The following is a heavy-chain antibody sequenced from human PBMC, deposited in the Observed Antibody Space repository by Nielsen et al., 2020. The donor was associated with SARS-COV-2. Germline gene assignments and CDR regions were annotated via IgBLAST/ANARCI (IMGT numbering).Heavy chain of an antibody. CDR1: GFTFSSYG. CDR3: ARAGQLVGAGYNWFDP. CDR2: ISYDGSNK. J-gene: IGHJ5*02. D-gene: IGHD6-13*01. V-gene: IGHV3-30*03. Sequence: GGSLRLSCAASGFTFSSYGMHWVRQAPGKGLEWVAVISYDGSNKYYADSVKGRFTISRDNSKNTLYLQMNSLRAEDTAVYYCARAGQLVGAGYNWFDPWGQGTLVTVSS.